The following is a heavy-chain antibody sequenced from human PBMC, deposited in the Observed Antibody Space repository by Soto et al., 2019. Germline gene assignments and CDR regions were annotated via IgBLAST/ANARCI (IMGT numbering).Heavy chain of an antibody. CDR3: ATRITVFGLLIPPFDP. Sequence: SETLSLTYAVYGGSVNGYYWNWLRQPPGKGLEWIGEINHTGGTHYNPSLKSRVTMSVDTSKNQFSLRLSSVTAADTAIYYCATRITVFGLLIPPFDPWGQGTQVTVS. CDR2: INHTGGT. J-gene: IGHJ5*02. V-gene: IGHV4-34*01. CDR1: GGSVNGYY. D-gene: IGHD3-3*01.